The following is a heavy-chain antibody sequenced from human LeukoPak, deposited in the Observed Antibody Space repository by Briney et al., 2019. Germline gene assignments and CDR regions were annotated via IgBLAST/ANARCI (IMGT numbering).Heavy chain of an antibody. CDR2: IYASGTT. J-gene: IGHJ4*02. V-gene: IGHV4-4*07. CDR3: ARGGRWHQFEDY. Sequence: SQTLSLTCTVSNDDFSESYWSWTRQPAGKGLELIARIYASGTTNYNPSLKSRVTLSADTPTNRFSPKMRAVTAADTATYYCARGGRWHQFEDYWGQGALVIVSS. D-gene: IGHD5-24*01. CDR1: NDDFSESY.